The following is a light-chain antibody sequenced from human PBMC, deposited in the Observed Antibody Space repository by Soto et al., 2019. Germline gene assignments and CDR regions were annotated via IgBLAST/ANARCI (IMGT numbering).Light chain of an antibody. Sequence: IVLTQSPGTLSLSPGERATLSCRASQSVSSSHLAWYQQMPGQAPRLLIHGASNRATGIPDRFSGSGSGTDFTLTISRLESEDFAVYYCQQYGSSPWAFGPGTKVDIK. CDR2: GAS. V-gene: IGKV3-20*01. J-gene: IGKJ1*01. CDR1: QSVSSSH. CDR3: QQYGSSPWA.